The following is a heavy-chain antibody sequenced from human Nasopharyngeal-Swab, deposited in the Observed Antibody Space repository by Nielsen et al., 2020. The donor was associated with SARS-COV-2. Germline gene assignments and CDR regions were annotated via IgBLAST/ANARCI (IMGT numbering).Heavy chain of an antibody. CDR2: IYYSGST. Sequence: SETLSLTCTVSGGSVSSGSYYWSWIRQPPGKGLEWIGYIYYSGSTNYNPSLKSRVTISVDTSKNQFSLKLSSVTAADTAVYYCARGVYYGDYEVDYWGQGTLVTVSS. V-gene: IGHV4-61*01. D-gene: IGHD4-17*01. J-gene: IGHJ4*02. CDR1: GGSVSSGSYY. CDR3: ARGVYYGDYEVDY.